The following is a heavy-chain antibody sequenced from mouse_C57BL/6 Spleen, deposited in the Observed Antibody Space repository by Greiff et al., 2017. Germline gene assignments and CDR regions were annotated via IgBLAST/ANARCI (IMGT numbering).Heavy chain of an antibody. Sequence: QVQLQQSGPELVKPGASVKISCKASGYAFSSSWMNWVKQRPGKCLEWIGRIYPGDGDTNYNGKFKGKATLTADKSSSTAYMQLSSLTSEDSAVYFCAREGGAMDYWGQGTSVTVSS. CDR2: IYPGDGDT. CDR1: GYAFSSSW. V-gene: IGHV1-82*01. CDR3: AREGGAMDY. J-gene: IGHJ4*01.